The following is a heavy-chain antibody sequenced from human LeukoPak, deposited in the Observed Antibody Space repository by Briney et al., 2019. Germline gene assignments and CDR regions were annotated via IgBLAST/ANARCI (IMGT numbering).Heavy chain of an antibody. CDR3: ASTLITFGGLMTFYFDS. CDR1: GASISVYC. D-gene: IGHD3-16*01. V-gene: IGHV4-59*01. Sequence: SETLSLTCTISGASISVYCWSWVRQSPDKGLEWIGYIYSSGSTNYNPSLNSRVTISVDTSKKHFSLKLTSVTAADTAVYYCASTLITFGGLMTFYFDSWGQGTLVTVSS. CDR2: IYSSGST. J-gene: IGHJ4*02.